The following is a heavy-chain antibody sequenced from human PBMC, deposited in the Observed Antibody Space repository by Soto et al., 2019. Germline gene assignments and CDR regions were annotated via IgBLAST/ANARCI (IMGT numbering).Heavy chain of an antibody. CDR1: GFTFSSYA. D-gene: IGHD3-22*01. CDR2: ISGGGTT. Sequence: GGSLRLSCAASGFTFSSYAMTWVRQAPGKGLEWVSAISGGGTTYYADSVTGRFAISRDNSKSVLYLQIDSLRAEDTAAYYCTRWHNHNDNSRAFSGFDCWGKGTQVTVS. V-gene: IGHV3-23*01. J-gene: IGHJ4*02. CDR3: TRWHNHNDNSRAFSGFDC.